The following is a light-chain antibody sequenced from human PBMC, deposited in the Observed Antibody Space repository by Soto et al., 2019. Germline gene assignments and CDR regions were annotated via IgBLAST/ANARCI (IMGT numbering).Light chain of an antibody. V-gene: IGKV1-5*03. J-gene: IGKJ1*01. CDR3: HQYNSYWT. Sequence: DIQMTQSPSTLSASVGDRVTITCRASQSISSWLAWYQQKPGKAPKLLIYKASSLESGVPSRFSGSGSGTEFTVTIRSLQPDDFATYYCHQYNSYWTFGQGNKVEIK. CDR1: QSISSW. CDR2: KAS.